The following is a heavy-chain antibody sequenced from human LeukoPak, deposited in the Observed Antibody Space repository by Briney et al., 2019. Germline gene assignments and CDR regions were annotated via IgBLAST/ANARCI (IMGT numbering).Heavy chain of an antibody. D-gene: IGHD3-22*01. CDR3: ARLYYDSSGKRAYYYGMDV. J-gene: IGHJ6*02. CDR2: IIPIFGIA. CDR1: GGTFSSYA. V-gene: IGHV1-69*04. Sequence: SVKVSCKASGGTFSSYAISWVRQAPGQGLEWMGRIIPIFGIANYAQKFQGRVTITADKSTSTAYMELSRLRSDDTAVYYCARLYYDSSGKRAYYYGMDVWGQGTTVTVSS.